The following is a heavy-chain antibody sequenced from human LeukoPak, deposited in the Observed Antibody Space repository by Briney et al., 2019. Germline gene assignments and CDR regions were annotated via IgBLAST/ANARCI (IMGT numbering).Heavy chain of an antibody. V-gene: IGHV3-7*01. J-gene: IGHJ3*02. CDR2: IKEDGSRT. CDR3: AREIPGELNAFDI. Sequence: HPGGSLRLSCAASGFTFSSYWMTWVRQAPGRGLERVANIKEDGSRTYYMDSVKGRFTISRDNAKSSLYLQMNSLRAEDRAVYYCAREIPGELNAFDIWGQGTMVTVSS. D-gene: IGHD2-2*01. CDR1: GFTFSSYW.